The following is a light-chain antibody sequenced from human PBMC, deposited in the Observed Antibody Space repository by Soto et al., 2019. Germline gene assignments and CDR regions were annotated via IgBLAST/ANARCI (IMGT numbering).Light chain of an antibody. J-gene: IGKJ2*01. Sequence: DIQMTQSPYTLSASVEDRVTITCRASQSISSWLAWYQQKPGKAPKLLIYDASSLESGVPSRFSGSGSGTEFTLTISSLQPDDFATYYCQQYNSYSPTLGQGTKLEIK. CDR3: QQYNSYSPT. CDR1: QSISSW. V-gene: IGKV1-5*01. CDR2: DAS.